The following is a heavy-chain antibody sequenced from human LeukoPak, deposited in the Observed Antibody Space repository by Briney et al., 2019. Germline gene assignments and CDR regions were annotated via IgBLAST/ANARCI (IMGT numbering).Heavy chain of an antibody. J-gene: IGHJ4*02. D-gene: IGHD5-24*01. CDR2: IYPGDSDT. CDR3: ARRRDGYNPNFDY. Sequence: GESLKISCKGSGYTFTSYWIGWVRQMPGKGLEWMGIIYPGDSDTRYRPSFQGQVTISADKSINTAYLQWSSLKASDTAMYYCARRRDGYNPNFDYWGQGTLVTVSS. CDR1: GYTFTSYW. V-gene: IGHV5-51*01.